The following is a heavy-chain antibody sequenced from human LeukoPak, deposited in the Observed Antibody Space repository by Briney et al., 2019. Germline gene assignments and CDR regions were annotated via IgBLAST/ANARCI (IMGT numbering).Heavy chain of an antibody. J-gene: IGHJ3*02. D-gene: IGHD7-27*01. V-gene: IGHV3-30-3*02. CDR1: GFTFSSYA. CDR2: ISYDGSNK. CDR3: AKRSANWGDAFDI. Sequence: GGSLRLSCAASGFTFSSYAMHWVRQAPGKGLEWVAVISYDGSNKYYADSVKGRFTISRDNSKNTLYLQMNSLRAEDTAVYYCAKRSANWGDAFDIWGQGTMVTVSS.